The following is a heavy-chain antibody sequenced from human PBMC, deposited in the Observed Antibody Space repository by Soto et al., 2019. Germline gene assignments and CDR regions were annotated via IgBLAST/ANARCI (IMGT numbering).Heavy chain of an antibody. CDR2: IYYRGST. V-gene: IGHV4-31*03. D-gene: IGHD6-19*01. Sequence: QVQLQESGPGLVKPSQTLSLTCTVSGGSISSGGYYWSSIRQHPGKGLEWIGYIYYRGSTYYNPSLESRVTISADTSKNQFSLKLYSVTAADTAVYYCARAEAVALVDNWGEGTLVTVSS. CDR1: GGSISSGGYY. CDR3: ARAEAVALVDN. J-gene: IGHJ4*02.